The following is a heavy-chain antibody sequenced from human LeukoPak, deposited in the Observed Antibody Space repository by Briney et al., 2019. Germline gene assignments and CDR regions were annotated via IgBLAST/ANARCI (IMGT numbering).Heavy chain of an antibody. Sequence: GGSLRLSCAASGFTFSSSAMTWVRQAPGKGLEWVSAISGSGAGTFYADSVKGRFTISRDNSNITLYLQMNSLRAEDTAVYYCARNDGVNDYWGQGTLVTVSS. J-gene: IGHJ4*02. CDR1: GFTFSSSA. D-gene: IGHD5-24*01. CDR2: ISGSGAGT. CDR3: ARNDGVNDY. V-gene: IGHV3-23*01.